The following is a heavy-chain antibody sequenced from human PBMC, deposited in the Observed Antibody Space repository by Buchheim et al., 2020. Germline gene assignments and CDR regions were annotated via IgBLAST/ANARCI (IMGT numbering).Heavy chain of an antibody. CDR2: MNPNSGNT. Sequence: QVQLVQSGAEVKKPGASVKVSCKASGYTFTSYDINWVRQATGQGLEWMGWMNPNSGNTGYAQMFQGRVTMTRNTSISTAYMELSSLRSEDTAVYYCARETPATVTTPPYYYYYGMDVWGQGTT. V-gene: IGHV1-8*01. CDR3: ARETPATVTTPPYYYYYGMDV. CDR1: GYTFTSYD. J-gene: IGHJ6*02. D-gene: IGHD4-17*01.